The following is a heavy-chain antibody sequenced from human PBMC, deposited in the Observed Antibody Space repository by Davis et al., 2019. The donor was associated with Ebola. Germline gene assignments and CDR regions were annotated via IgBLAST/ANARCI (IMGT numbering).Heavy chain of an antibody. J-gene: IGHJ5*02. CDR3: ARARAYNWFDP. CDR2: IYYSGST. Sequence: MPSETLSLTCTVSGGSISSYYWSWIRQAPGKGLEWIGDIYYSGSTNYNPSLKSRVTISVDTSKNQFSLKLSSVTAADTAVYYCARARAYNWFDPWGQGTLVTVSS. CDR1: GGSISSYY. V-gene: IGHV4-59*12.